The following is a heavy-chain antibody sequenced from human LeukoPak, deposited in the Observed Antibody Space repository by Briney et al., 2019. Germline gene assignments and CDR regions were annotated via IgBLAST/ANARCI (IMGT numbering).Heavy chain of an antibody. D-gene: IGHD2-2*01. V-gene: IGHV1-69*13. CDR2: IIPIFGTA. CDR3: ARDWGDCSSTSCSPELGDP. J-gene: IGHJ5*02. CDR1: GGTFSSYA. Sequence: SVKVSCKASGGTFSSYAISWVRQAPRQGLEWMGGIIPIFGTANYAQKFQGRVTITADESTSTAYMELSSLRSEDTAVYYCARDWGDCSSTSCSPELGDPWGQGTLVTVSS.